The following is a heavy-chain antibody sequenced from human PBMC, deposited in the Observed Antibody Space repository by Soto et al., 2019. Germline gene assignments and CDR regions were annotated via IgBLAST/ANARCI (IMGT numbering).Heavy chain of an antibody. Sequence: QAQLVESGGGVVQPGTSLRLSSAASGFTFNTYGMHWVRQAPGKGLEWVAFISYDRSNEYYADSVKGRFTISRDNSKNTVFLQMNSLRGEDTAVYYCAKSLAVAAGWFDPWGQGALVTVSS. V-gene: IGHV3-30*18. CDR2: ISYDRSNE. J-gene: IGHJ5*02. CDR3: AKSLAVAAGWFDP. D-gene: IGHD6-19*01. CDR1: GFTFNTYG.